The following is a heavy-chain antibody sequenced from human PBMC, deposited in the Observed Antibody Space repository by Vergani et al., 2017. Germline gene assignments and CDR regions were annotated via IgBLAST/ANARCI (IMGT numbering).Heavy chain of an antibody. Sequence: VQLVESGGGLVQPGRSLRLSCAASGFTFSSYGMHWVRQAPGKGLEWVAVIWYDGSNKYYADSVKGRFTISRDNSKNSLYLQMNSLRTEDTALYYCANSRDGYNSGYFDYWGQGTLVTVSS. CDR3: ANSRDGYNSGYFDY. CDR2: IWYDGSNK. D-gene: IGHD5-24*01. CDR1: GFTFSSYG. J-gene: IGHJ4*02. V-gene: IGHV3-33*03.